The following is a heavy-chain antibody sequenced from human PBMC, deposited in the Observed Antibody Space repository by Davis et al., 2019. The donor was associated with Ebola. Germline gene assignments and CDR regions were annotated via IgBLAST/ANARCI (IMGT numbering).Heavy chain of an antibody. CDR1: GFTFSGSA. J-gene: IGHJ4*02. V-gene: IGHV3-73*01. CDR3: TRTVGEIDY. CDR2: IRSKANSYAT. Sequence: GESLKISCAASGFTFSGSAMHWVRQASGKGLEWVGRIRSKANSYATAYAASVKGRFTISRDDSKNTAYLQMNSLKTEDTAVYYCTRTVGEIDYWGQGTLVTVSS. D-gene: IGHD3-16*01.